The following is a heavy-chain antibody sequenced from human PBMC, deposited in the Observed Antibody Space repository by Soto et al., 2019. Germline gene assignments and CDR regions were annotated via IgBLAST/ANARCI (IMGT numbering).Heavy chain of an antibody. Sequence: EVQLVESGGGLVQPGGSLRLSCVASGFTFSRYWMHWVRQAPGKGLVWVSRISSDGTTTNYADSVEGRFTISRDNARNTLYLQVNSLRAEDTAVYYCARDYLAQVDHWGPGTLVTVSS. D-gene: IGHD3-10*01. J-gene: IGHJ4*02. CDR1: GFTFSRYW. V-gene: IGHV3-74*01. CDR2: ISSDGTTT. CDR3: ARDYLAQVDH.